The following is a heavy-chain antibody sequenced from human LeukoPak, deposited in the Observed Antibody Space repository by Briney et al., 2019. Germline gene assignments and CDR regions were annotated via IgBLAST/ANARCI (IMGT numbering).Heavy chain of an antibody. CDR1: GYTFTSYG. J-gene: IGHJ5*02. V-gene: IGHV1-18*01. Sequence: GASVKVSCKASGYTFTSYGISWVRQAPGQGLEWMGWISAYNGNTNYAQKLQGRVTMTTDTSTSTAYMELRSLRSDDTAVYYCARLAARPGVDWFDPWGQGTLVTVSS. D-gene: IGHD6-6*01. CDR2: ISAYNGNT. CDR3: ARLAARPGVDWFDP.